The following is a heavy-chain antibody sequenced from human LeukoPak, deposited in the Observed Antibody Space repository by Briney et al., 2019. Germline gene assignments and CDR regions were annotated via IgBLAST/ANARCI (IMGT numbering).Heavy chain of an antibody. V-gene: IGHV3-30*04. CDR3: AREYSSNWYGVGSKWFDP. CDR1: GFTLSSYA. J-gene: IGHJ5*02. CDR2: ISYDGSTK. D-gene: IGHD6-13*01. Sequence: GGSLRLSCAASGFTLSSYAMQRVRQAPAKGLDWAAVISYDGSTKHYKDSVRGRFTISRDNAKNTVYLQMNSLRSEDTAVYYCAREYSSNWYGVGSKWFDPWGQGTLVTVSA.